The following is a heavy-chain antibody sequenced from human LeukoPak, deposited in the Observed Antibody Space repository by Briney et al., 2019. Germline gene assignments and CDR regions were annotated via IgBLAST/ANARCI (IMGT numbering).Heavy chain of an antibody. V-gene: IGHV1-8*01. CDR2: MNPNSGNT. CDR1: GYTFTSYD. Sequence: ASVKVSCKASGYTFTSYDTNWVRQATGQGLEWMGWMNPNSGNTGYAQKFQGRVTMTRNTSISTAYMELSSLRSEDTAVYYCARDLEYCSGGSCFTFGYWGQGTLVTVSS. D-gene: IGHD2-15*01. CDR3: ARDLEYCSGGSCFTFGY. J-gene: IGHJ4*02.